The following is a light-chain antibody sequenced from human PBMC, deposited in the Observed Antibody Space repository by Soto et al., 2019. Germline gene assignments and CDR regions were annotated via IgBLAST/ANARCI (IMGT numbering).Light chain of an antibody. CDR2: GNS. CDR3: QSYDSSLSEGV. Sequence: QLVLTQPPSVSGAPGQRVTSSCTGSSSNIGAGYDVHWYQQLPGTAPKLLIYGNSNRPSGVPDRFSGSKSGTSASLAITGLQAEDEADYYCQSYDSSLSEGVFGTGTKLTVL. J-gene: IGLJ1*01. V-gene: IGLV1-40*01. CDR1: SSNIGAGYD.